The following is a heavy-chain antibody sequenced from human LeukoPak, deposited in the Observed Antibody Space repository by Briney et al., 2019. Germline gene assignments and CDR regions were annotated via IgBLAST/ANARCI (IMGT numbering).Heavy chain of an antibody. V-gene: IGHV4-39*07. CDR3: AREDGGGGSY. J-gene: IGHJ4*02. Sequence: SETLSLTCTVSGGSISSSSYYWGWIRQPPGKGLEWIGSIYYSGSTYYNPSLKSRVTMSVDTSKNQFSLKLSSVTAADTAVYYCAREDGGGGSYWGQGTLVTVSS. CDR1: GGSISSSSYY. D-gene: IGHD2-15*01. CDR2: IYYSGST.